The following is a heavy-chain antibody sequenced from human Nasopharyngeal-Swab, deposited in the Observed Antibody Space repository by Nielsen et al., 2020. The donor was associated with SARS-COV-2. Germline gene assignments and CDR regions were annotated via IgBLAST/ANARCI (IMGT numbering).Heavy chain of an antibody. CDR2: IYYSGST. Sequence: SETLSLTCTVSGGSISSGTYYWSWIRQPPGKGLEWIGYIYYSGSTYYNPSLKSRVTISVDTSKNQFSLKLSSVTAADTAVYYCARCGFLEWFPCHVVYWGQGTLVTVSS. D-gene: IGHD3-3*01. J-gene: IGHJ4*02. CDR3: ARCGFLEWFPCHVVY. CDR1: GGSISSGTYY. V-gene: IGHV4-31*03.